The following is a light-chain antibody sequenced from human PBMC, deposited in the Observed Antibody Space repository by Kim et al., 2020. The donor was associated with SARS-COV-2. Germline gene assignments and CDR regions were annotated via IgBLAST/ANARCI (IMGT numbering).Light chain of an antibody. Sequence: SYELSQPPSVSVSPGQTAYITCSGDKLGDKYTCWYQQKPGQSPVLVIYQDTKRPSGIPERFSGSNSGDTATLTISGTQAMDEADYYCQVWDSSTVV. CDR3: QVWDSSTVV. CDR2: QDT. CDR1: KLGDKY. J-gene: IGLJ2*01. V-gene: IGLV3-1*01.